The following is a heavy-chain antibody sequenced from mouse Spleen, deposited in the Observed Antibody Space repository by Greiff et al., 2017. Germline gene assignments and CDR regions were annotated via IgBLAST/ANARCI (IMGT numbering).Heavy chain of an antibody. CDR3: ARPYYDGSYAWFAY. CDR2: IYPRSGNT. D-gene: IGHD1-1*01. Sequence: VHLVESGAELARPGASVKLSCKASGYTFTSYGISWVKQRTGQGLEWIGEIYPRSGNTYYNEKFKGKATLTADKSSSTAYMELRSLTSEDSAVYFCARPYYDGSYAWFAYWGQGTLVTVSA. CDR1: GYTFTSYG. J-gene: IGHJ3*01. V-gene: IGHV1-81*01.